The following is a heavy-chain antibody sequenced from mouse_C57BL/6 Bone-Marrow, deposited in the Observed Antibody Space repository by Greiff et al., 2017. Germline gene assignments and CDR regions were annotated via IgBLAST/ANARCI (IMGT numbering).Heavy chain of an antibody. CDR1: GYTFTDHI. CDR3: GRTGIYYYGSSSFAY. J-gene: IGHJ3*01. V-gene: IGHV1-11*01. CDR2: IYPVSGET. Sequence: QVQLQQSGAELASPGASVTMSCKASGYTFTDHIMNWVKKRPGQGLEWIGRIYPVSGETNYNQKFMGKATFSVDRSSSTVYMVLNSLTSEDPAVYYCGRTGIYYYGSSSFAYWGQGTLVTVSA. D-gene: IGHD1-1*01.